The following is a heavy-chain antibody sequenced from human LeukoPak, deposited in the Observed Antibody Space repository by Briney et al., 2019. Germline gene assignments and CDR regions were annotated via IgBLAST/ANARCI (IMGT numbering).Heavy chain of an antibody. CDR1: GFTFSSYA. CDR2: ISGSGGST. CDR3: AKPYQVGPPNYINY. Sequence: PGGSLRLSCAASGFTFSSYAMNWVRQAPGKGLEWVSTISGSGGSTYYADSVKGRFTISRDNSKNTLYLQMNSRRAEDTAVYDCAKPYQVGPPNYINYWGQGTLVTVSS. J-gene: IGHJ4*02. D-gene: IGHD1-26*01. V-gene: IGHV3-23*01.